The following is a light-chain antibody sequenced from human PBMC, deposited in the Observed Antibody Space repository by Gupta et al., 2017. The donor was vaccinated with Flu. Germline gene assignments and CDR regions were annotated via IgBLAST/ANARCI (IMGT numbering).Light chain of an antibody. CDR3: QQSYYSMRT. V-gene: IGKV1-39*01. CDR1: QDIVKS. J-gene: IGKJ1*01. Sequence: DIPMTQSPSSLSASVGDRVTITCRASQDIVKSLNWYQQKPGKAPQLLIYVASRLQRGVPSRFSGSGSGKVCMLTSSSLQPDDVATYFGQQSYYSMRTFGQGTKLEIK. CDR2: VAS.